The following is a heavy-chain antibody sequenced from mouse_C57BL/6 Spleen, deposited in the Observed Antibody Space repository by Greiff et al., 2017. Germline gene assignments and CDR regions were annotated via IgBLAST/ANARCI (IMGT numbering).Heavy chain of an antibody. J-gene: IGHJ3*01. CDR1: GYTFTSYW. CDR2: IDPSDSYT. Sequence: QVHVKQPGAELVMPGASVKLSCKASGYTFTSYWMHWVKQRPGQGLEWIGEIDPSDSYTNYNQKFKGKSTLTLDKSSSTAYMQLSSLTSEDSAVYYCARNDYYGSSYGFAYWGQGTLVTGSA. D-gene: IGHD1-1*01. V-gene: IGHV1-69*01. CDR3: ARNDYYGSSYGFAY.